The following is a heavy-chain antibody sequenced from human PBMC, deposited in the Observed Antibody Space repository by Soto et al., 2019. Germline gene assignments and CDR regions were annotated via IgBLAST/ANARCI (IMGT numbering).Heavy chain of an antibody. CDR3: ASRLALKPRYYFDY. CDR2: VYYSGST. V-gene: IGHV4-59*08. CDR1: GDSISTYY. D-gene: IGHD2-21*01. J-gene: IGHJ4*01. Sequence: QVQLQESGPGLVKPSETLSLTCTVSGDSISTYYWTWIRQPPGKELEWIGFVYYSGSTNYNPSLKSRVTISVDTPNNQFSLKLSSVTAAATAVYYCASRLALKPRYYFDYWGQGTLVTVSS.